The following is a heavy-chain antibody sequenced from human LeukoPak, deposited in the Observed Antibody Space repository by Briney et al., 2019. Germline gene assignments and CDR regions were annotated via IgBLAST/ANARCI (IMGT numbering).Heavy chain of an antibody. Sequence: SETLSLTCTVSGGSISSGDYYWSWIRQPPGRGLEWIGYIYYSGSTYYNPSLKSRVTISVDTSKNQFSLKLSSVTAADTAVYYCASTIFGVVANYFDYWGQGTLVTVSS. V-gene: IGHV4-30-4*08. CDR1: GGSISSGDYY. CDR3: ASTIFGVVANYFDY. J-gene: IGHJ4*02. D-gene: IGHD3-3*01. CDR2: IYYSGST.